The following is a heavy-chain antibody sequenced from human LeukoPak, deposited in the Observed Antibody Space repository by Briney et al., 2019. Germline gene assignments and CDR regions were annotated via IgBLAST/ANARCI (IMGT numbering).Heavy chain of an antibody. D-gene: IGHD3-22*01. Sequence: GGSLRLSCAASGFTFSSYGMHWVRQAPGKGLEWVAVISYDGSNKYYADSVKGRFTISRDNSKNTLDLQMNSLRAEDTAVYYCAKGFYDSSGPSGDWYFDLWGRGTLVTVSS. V-gene: IGHV3-30*18. CDR2: ISYDGSNK. J-gene: IGHJ2*01. CDR3: AKGFYDSSGPSGDWYFDL. CDR1: GFTFSSYG.